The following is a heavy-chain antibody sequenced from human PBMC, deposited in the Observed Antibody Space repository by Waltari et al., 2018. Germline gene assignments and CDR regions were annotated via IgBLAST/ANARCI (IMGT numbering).Heavy chain of an antibody. V-gene: IGHV3-23*04. D-gene: IGHD2-15*01. J-gene: IGHJ4*02. CDR2: ISNSGDMT. Sequence: EVQLVESGGGLVQPGGSLRRSCSGFGFSAYTMAWVRQAPGKGLEWVSGISNSGDMTSYADSVKGRFTISRDTSKNTLFLQMNGLRAEDTAIYYCASAPRPMVSAPFDYWGQGVLVTVSS. CDR3: ASAPRPMVSAPFDY. CDR1: GFSAYT.